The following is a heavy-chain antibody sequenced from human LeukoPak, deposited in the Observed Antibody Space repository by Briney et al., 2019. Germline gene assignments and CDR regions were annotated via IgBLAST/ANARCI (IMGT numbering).Heavy chain of an antibody. Sequence: SETLSLTCAVYGGSFSGYYWSWIRQPPGKGLEWIGEINHSGSTNYNPSLKSRVTISVDTSKNQFSLKLSSVTAADTAVYYCARIPLGYWGQGTLVTVSS. V-gene: IGHV4-34*01. D-gene: IGHD7-27*01. CDR1: GGSFSGYY. CDR3: ARIPLGY. CDR2: INHSGST. J-gene: IGHJ4*02.